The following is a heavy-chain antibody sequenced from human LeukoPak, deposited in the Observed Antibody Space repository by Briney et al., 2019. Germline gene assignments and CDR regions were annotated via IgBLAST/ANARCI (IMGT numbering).Heavy chain of an antibody. CDR2: IYSDGSTT. J-gene: IGHJ4*02. CDR1: GFTFSHYW. Sequence: GGSLPLSRVASGFTFSHYWMHWVRPATARGLVWVSRIYSDGSTTTDADSVKGRFTISRDNAKNTLYLQMNSLRVEDTAVYYCARSAYPGNSVIEDWGRGTLVTVSS. CDR3: ARSAYPGNSVIED. V-gene: IGHV3-74*03. D-gene: IGHD4-23*01.